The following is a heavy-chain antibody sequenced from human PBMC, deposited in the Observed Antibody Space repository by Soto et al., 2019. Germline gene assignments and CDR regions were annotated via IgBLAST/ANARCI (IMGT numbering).Heavy chain of an antibody. D-gene: IGHD3-10*01. Sequence: EVQLVESGGGLVKPGGSLRLSCAASGFTFSSYSMNCVRQAPGKGLEWVSSISSSSSYIYYADSVKGRFTISRDNAKTSLYLQMNSLRAEDTAVYYCAQTGWAYYYGSGSFVWGQGTLVTVSS. CDR2: ISSSSSYI. V-gene: IGHV3-21*01. CDR1: GFTFSSYS. J-gene: IGHJ4*02. CDR3: AQTGWAYYYGSGSFV.